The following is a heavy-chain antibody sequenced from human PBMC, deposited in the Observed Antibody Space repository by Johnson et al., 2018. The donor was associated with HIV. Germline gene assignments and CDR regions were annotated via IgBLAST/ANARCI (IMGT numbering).Heavy chain of an antibody. J-gene: IGHJ3*02. D-gene: IGHD6-19*01. V-gene: IGHV3-52*01. CDR3: ARRFFPGITVALDAFDI. CDR2: IKCDGSEK. CDR1: GFTFSSSW. Sequence: VQLVESGGGLIQPGGSLRLSCAASGFTFSSSWMHWVCQAPEKGLEWVADIKCDGSEKYYADSVKGRFTISRANAKNSLYLQMNSLRAEDTAVYYCARRFFPGITVALDAFDIWGQGTMVTVSS.